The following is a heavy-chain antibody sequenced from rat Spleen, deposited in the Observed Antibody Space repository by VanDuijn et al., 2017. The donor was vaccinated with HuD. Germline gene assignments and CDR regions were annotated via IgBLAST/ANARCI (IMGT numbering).Heavy chain of an antibody. CDR1: GFTFTNYY. D-gene: IGHD1-12*01. CDR3: ARVYYYPDY. J-gene: IGHJ2*01. Sequence: EVQLVESGGGLVQPGRSLKLFCAASGFTFTNYYMAWVRQAPTKGLEWVASISTYGGNTYYRDSVKGRFTISRDNAKSTLYLQMDSLRSEDTATYYCARVYYYPDYWGQGVMVTVSS. CDR2: ISTYGGNT. V-gene: IGHV5-25*01.